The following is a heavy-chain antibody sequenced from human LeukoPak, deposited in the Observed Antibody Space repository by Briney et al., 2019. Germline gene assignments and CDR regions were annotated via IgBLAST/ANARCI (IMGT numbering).Heavy chain of an antibody. D-gene: IGHD1-26*01. Sequence: GGSLRLSSAASGFTFDDYAMHWVRQAPGKGLEWVSGISWNSGSIGYADSVKGRFTISRDNAKNSLYLQMNSLRAEDTALYYCAKVLAVGANHDAFDIWGQGTMVTVSS. CDR3: AKVLAVGANHDAFDI. CDR2: ISWNSGSI. CDR1: GFTFDDYA. V-gene: IGHV3-9*01. J-gene: IGHJ3*02.